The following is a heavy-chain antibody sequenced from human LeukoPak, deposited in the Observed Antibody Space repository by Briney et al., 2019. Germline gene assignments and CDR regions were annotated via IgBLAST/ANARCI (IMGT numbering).Heavy chain of an antibody. CDR2: ISSSSSYI. Sequence: GGSLRLSCAASGFTFSSYSMNWVRQAPGKGLEWVSSISSSSSYIYYADSVKGRFTISRDNAKNSLYLQMNSLRAEDTAVYYCARDLGIVVVPAAIDYYGMDVWGKGTTVTVSS. CDR3: ARDLGIVVVPAAIDYYGMDV. CDR1: GFTFSSYS. D-gene: IGHD2-2*03. V-gene: IGHV3-21*01. J-gene: IGHJ6*04.